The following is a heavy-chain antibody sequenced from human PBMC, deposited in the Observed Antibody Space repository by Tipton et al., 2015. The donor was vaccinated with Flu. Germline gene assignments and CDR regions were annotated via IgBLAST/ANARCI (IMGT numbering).Heavy chain of an antibody. J-gene: IGHJ5*02. Sequence: TLSLTCTVSGGSISSYYWSWIRQPAGKGLEWIGRIYTSGSTNYNPPLKSRVTMSVDTSKNQFSLKLSSVTAADTAVYYCARDYPASQWFGGSNWFDPWGQGTLVTVSS. CDR2: IYTSGST. CDR3: ARDYPASQWFGGSNWFDP. V-gene: IGHV4-4*07. CDR1: GGSISSYY. D-gene: IGHD3-10*01.